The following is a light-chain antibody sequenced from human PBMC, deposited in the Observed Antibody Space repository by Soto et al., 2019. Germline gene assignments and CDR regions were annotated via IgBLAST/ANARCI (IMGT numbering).Light chain of an antibody. V-gene: IGLV1-51*01. J-gene: IGLJ1*01. CDR2: DNN. Sequence: QSVLTQPPSVSAAPGQKVTISCSGSSSNIGNNFVTWYQQLPGTAPKLLIYDNNKRPSGIPDRFSGSQSGTSATLGITGLQTGDVAVYYCGSWDSSLTYVFGTGTKATVL. CDR1: SSNIGNNF. CDR3: GSWDSSLTYV.